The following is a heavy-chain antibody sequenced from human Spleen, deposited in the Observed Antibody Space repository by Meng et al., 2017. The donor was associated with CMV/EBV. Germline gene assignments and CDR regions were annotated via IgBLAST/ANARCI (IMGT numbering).Heavy chain of an antibody. CDR1: GFTFSDYS. Sequence: GESLKISCAASGFTFSDYSLNWVRQAPGKGLEWISYISFSGTTMYYADSVKGRFTISRDYSKNSLYLQMNSLRADDTAVYYCARAKSYCSSTSCYTNWFDPWGQGTLVTVSS. J-gene: IGHJ5*02. CDR2: ISFSGTTM. CDR3: ARAKSYCSSTSCYTNWFDP. D-gene: IGHD2-2*01. V-gene: IGHV3-48*04.